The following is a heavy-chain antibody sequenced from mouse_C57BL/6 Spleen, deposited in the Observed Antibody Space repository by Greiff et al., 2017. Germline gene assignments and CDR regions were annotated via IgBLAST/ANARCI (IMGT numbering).Heavy chain of an antibody. D-gene: IGHD1-1*01. CDR3: ARDLGYYGSSSFAY. CDR2: ISYDGSH. J-gene: IGHJ3*01. CDR1: GYSITSGYY. Sequence: EVKLVESGPGLVKPSQSLSLTCSVTGYSITSGYYWNWIRQFPGNKLEWMGYISYDGSHNYNPSLKNRISITRDTSKNQFFLKLNSVTTEDTATYYCARDLGYYGSSSFAYWGQGTLVTVSA. V-gene: IGHV3-6*01.